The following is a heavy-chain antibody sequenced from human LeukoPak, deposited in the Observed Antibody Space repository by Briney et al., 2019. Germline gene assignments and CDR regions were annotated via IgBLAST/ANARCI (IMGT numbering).Heavy chain of an antibody. CDR2: IYYSGST. V-gene: IGHV4-39*07. Sequence: PSETLSLTCTVSGGSISSSSYYWGWIRQPPGKGLEWIGSIYYSGSTNYNPSLKSRVTISVDTSKNQFSLKLSSVTAADTAVYYCARGPSTYYYDSSGYYDYWGQGTLVTVSS. D-gene: IGHD3-22*01. J-gene: IGHJ4*02. CDR1: GGSISSSSYY. CDR3: ARGPSTYYYDSSGYYDY.